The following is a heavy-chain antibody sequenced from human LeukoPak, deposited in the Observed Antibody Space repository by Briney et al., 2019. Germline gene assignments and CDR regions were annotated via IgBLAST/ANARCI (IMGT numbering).Heavy chain of an antibody. CDR3: ARIITSTWYDEFDC. CDR2: INPNGGGT. J-gene: IGHJ4*02. D-gene: IGHD2-15*01. CDR1: GYTFTDHY. V-gene: IGHV1-2*02. Sequence: ASVKVSCKASGYTFTDHYLHWLRQAPGQGLEYLGWINPNGGGTNFPQKFQGRVTLTIDTSVNTGYMEITKLTSDDTAVYYCARIITSTWYDEFDCWGQGTLVTVSS.